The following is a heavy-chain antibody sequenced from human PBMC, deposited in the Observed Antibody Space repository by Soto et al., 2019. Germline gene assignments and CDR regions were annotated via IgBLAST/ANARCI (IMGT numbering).Heavy chain of an antibody. J-gene: IGHJ4*02. V-gene: IGHV3-23*01. CDR1: GFTFSSYA. Sequence: EVQMLESGGGLVQPGGSLRLSCAASGFTFSSYAMSWVRQAPGKGLAWVSGISVSGGTTYYADFVQCRFTISRDKSKYALYLQMNSLRAEDTAVYYCASNTRSDPPDYWGQGALVTFS. CDR3: ASNTRSDPPDY. CDR2: ISVSGGTT.